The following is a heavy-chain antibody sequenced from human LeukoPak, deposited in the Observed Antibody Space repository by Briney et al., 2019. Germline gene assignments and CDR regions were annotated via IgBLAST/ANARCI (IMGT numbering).Heavy chain of an antibody. CDR1: GFTFSSYE. CDR2: ISSSGSTK. J-gene: IGHJ4*02. V-gene: IGHV3-48*03. CDR3: ARPSGYCSGGSCFPFDY. Sequence: GGSLRLSCAASGFTFSSYEMNWVRQAPGKGLEWVSYISSSGSTKYYADSVKGRFTISRDNAKNSLYLQMNSLRAEDTAVYYCARPSGYCSGGSCFPFDYWGQGTLVTVSS. D-gene: IGHD2-15*01.